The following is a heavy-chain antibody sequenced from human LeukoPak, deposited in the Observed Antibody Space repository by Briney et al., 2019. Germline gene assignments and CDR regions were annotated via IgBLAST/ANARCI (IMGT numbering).Heavy chain of an antibody. J-gene: IGHJ4*02. CDR1: GYSIRRINW. CDR2: VYYSGSN. D-gene: IGHD1-26*01. V-gene: IGHV4-28*01. Sequence: PSDTLSLTCAVSGYSIRRINWWGWIRQPPGKGLEWIGYVYYSGSNFYNPSLESRVTMSADTSKNKFSLKLRSVTAVDTAVYYCARKMEATGATAGSVDYWGQGILVTVSS. CDR3: ARKMEATGATAGSVDY.